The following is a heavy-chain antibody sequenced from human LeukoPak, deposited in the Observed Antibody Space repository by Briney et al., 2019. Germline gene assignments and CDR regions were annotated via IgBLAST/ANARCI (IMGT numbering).Heavy chain of an antibody. D-gene: IGHD3-16*01. Sequence: GGSLRLSCAASGFTFSSYWMHWVRQAPGKRLVWVSRINSDGSTTNYADSVKGRFTISRDNAKNMLYLQMNSLRAEDTAVYYCARDFLHLGGWGQGTMVTVSS. CDR2: INSDGSTT. CDR1: GFTFSSYW. V-gene: IGHV3-74*01. CDR3: ARDFLHLGG. J-gene: IGHJ3*01.